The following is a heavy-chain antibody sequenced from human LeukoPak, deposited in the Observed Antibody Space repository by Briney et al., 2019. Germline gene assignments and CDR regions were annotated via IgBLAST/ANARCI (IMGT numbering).Heavy chain of an antibody. CDR1: GYTFTGYY. J-gene: IGHJ5*02. CDR3: ARDPSYSSGPKSRFDP. CDR2: INPNSGGT. D-gene: IGHD6-19*01. V-gene: IGHV1-2*02. Sequence: GASVKVSCKASGYTFTGYYMHWVRQAPGQGLEWMGWINPNSGGTNYAQKFQGRVTMTRDTSTSTAYMELSRLRSDDTAVYYCARDPSYSSGPKSRFDPWGQGTLVTVSS.